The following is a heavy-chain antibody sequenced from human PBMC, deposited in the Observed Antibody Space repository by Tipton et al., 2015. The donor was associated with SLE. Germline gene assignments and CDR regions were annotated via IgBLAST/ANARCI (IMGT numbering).Heavy chain of an antibody. CDR1: DGSISSSSYY. D-gene: IGHD3-10*01. CDR3: ARKPRSESSTWFYFFDH. J-gene: IGHJ4*02. V-gene: IGHV4-39*01. Sequence: TLSLTCTVSDGSISSSSYYWDWIRQSPGKGLEWIGSFYSNGNTYYKSSLQSRVTISVDTSRNQFSLKLTSVTAADTAIYYCARKPRSESSTWFYFFDHWGQGILVTVSS. CDR2: FYSNGNT.